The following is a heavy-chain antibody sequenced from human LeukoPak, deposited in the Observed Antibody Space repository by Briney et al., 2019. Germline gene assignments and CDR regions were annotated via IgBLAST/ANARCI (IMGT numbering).Heavy chain of an antibody. CDR2: INPNSGGT. V-gene: IGHV1-2*02. CDR1: GYTFTGYY. J-gene: IGHJ4*02. D-gene: IGHD6-6*01. CDR3: ARVDSIGGYFDY. Sequence: ASVKVSCKASGYTFTGYYIHWVRQAPGQGLEWMGWINPNSGGTNYAQKFQGRVTMSGDTPINTAYMELSRLTSDDTAVYFCARVDSIGGYFDYWGQGTLVTVSS.